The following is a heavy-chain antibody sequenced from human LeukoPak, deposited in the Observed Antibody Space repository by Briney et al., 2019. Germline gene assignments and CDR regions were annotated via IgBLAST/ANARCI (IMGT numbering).Heavy chain of an antibody. CDR3: ARYREVGATVDY. J-gene: IGHJ4*02. Sequence: PSETLSLTCTVSGYSIGSGYYWGWIRQPPGRGLEWIASIYYRGSTHYNPSLASLKSRVTISGDTSKNQFSLKLSSVTAADTAVYYCARYREVGATVDYWGQGTLVTVSS. V-gene: IGHV4-38-2*02. CDR2: IYYRGST. CDR1: GYSIGSGYY. D-gene: IGHD1-26*01.